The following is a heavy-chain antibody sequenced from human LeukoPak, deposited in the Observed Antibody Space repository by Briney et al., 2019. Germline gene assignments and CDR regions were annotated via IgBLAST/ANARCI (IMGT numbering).Heavy chain of an antibody. CDR3: ARGRHDYGDYDLDY. J-gene: IGHJ4*02. CDR2: IYYSGST. V-gene: IGHV4-39*01. CDR1: GGSISSSPYY. D-gene: IGHD4-17*01. Sequence: SETLSLTCTVSGGSISSSPYYWGWIRQPPGTGLEWIGSIYYSGSTYYNPSLKSRVTISVDTSKNQFSLKLSSVTAADTAVYYCARGRHDYGDYDLDYWGQGTLVTVSS.